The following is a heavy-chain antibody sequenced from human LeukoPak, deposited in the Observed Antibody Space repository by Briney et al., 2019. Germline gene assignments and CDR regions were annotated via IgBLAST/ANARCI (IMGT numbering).Heavy chain of an antibody. Sequence: SETLSLTCSVSDDSITMYYWTWIRQPPGKGVEWIGYVDHTGSTNFNPSLNGRVSISRDTTKNLFSLRLRSVTAADTAVYFCARGRVSSSTWYSTYYYYFYMDVWGKGTTVTVSS. D-gene: IGHD1-1*01. V-gene: IGHV4-59*01. J-gene: IGHJ6*03. CDR2: VDHTGST. CDR3: ARGRVSSSTWYSTYYYYFYMDV. CDR1: DDSITMYY.